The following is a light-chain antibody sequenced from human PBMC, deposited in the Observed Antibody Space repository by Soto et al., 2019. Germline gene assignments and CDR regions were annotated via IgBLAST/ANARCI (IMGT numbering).Light chain of an antibody. CDR2: AAS. J-gene: IGKJ1*01. CDR3: QQSSRTPWT. V-gene: IGKV1-39*01. Sequence: DIQMTQSPSSLSASVGDRVTITCRASQTISSYLNWYQQKPGKAPKLLIYAASTLESGVPSRFSGNRSGTDFTLTISSLQPEDFAAYYCQQSSRTPWTFSQGTKVEIK. CDR1: QTISSY.